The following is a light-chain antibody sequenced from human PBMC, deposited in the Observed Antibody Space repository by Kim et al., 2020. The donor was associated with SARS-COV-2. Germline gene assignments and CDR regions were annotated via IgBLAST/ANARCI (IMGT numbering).Light chain of an antibody. CDR3: QQYNNWPPYT. J-gene: IGKJ2*01. CDR2: DAS. V-gene: IGKV3-15*01. Sequence: EIVMTQSPATLSVSPGERATLSCRASQSVSSNLAWYQQNPGQAPRLLIYDASTRATGIPARFTGSGSGTEFTLTISSLQSEDFAVYYCQQYNNWPPYTFGQGTKLEI. CDR1: QSVSSN.